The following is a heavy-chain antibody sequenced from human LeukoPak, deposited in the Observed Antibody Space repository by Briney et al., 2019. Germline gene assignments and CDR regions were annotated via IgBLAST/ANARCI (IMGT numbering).Heavy chain of an antibody. D-gene: IGHD6-6*01. CDR3: ARSVGAGQLVLFDY. J-gene: IGHJ4*02. CDR2: IYYSGST. V-gene: IGHV4-59*01. CDR1: GGSINNYY. Sequence: SETLSLTCTVSGGSINNYYWSWIRQPPGKGLEWIGYIYYSGSTNYNPSLKSRVTISLGTSKNQFSLRLSSVTAADTAVYYCARSVGAGQLVLFDYWGLGTLVTVSS.